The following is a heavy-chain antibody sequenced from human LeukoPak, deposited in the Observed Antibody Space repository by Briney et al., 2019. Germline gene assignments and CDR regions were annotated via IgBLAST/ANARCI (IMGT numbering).Heavy chain of an antibody. CDR2: ISGSGGST. J-gene: IGHJ4*02. CDR3: ARDPEFDY. V-gene: IGHV3-23*01. CDR1: GFTFNTYA. Sequence: RGSLRLSCAASGFTFNTYAMTWVRQAPGKGLDWVSAISGSGGSTYYADSVKGRFTISRDNSKNTLYLQMNSLRGEDTAVYYCARDPEFDYWGQGTLVTVSS.